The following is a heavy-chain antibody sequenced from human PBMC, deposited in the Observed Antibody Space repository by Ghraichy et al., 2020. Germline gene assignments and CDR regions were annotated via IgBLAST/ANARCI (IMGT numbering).Heavy chain of an antibody. J-gene: IGHJ4*02. CDR3: AGEQPQFYYFDY. CDR1: GGSVSRGSYY. V-gene: IGHV4-61*01. Sequence: SETLSLTCTVSGGSVSRGSYYWSWIRQPPGKGLEWIGYIYYSGSTNYNPSLKSPVTISVDTSKNQFSLKLSSVTAADTAVYYCAGEQPQFYYFDYWGQGTLVTVSS. CDR2: IYYSGST.